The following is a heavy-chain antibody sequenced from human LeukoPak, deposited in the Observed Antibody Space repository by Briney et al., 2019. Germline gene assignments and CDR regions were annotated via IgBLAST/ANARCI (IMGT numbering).Heavy chain of an antibody. V-gene: IGHV4-59*08. CDR2: IYYSGRT. D-gene: IGHD3-22*01. J-gene: IGHJ4*02. Sequence: PSETLLMTCSVCAGSSSGNYWSWIGRPLGKGLQWMGEIYYSGRTNYNPSLKSRVTISVDTSKDLFSLTLSSVTAADTAVYFCARLNYFDSTGYYFFDYWGQGTLVTVSS. CDR3: ARLNYFDSTGYYFFDY. CDR1: AGSSSGNY.